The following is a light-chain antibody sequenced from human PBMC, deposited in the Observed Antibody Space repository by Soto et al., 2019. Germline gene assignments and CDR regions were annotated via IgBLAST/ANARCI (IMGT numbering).Light chain of an antibody. CDR1: QSVPSSQ. V-gene: IGKV1-27*01. Sequence: TQSPGTLSLSSGERATLSCRASQSVPSSQLGWYQQKFGRSPKLLIYAASTLQSGVPSRFSGSGSGTDFTLTISSLQPEDVATYYCQKYNSAPFTFGPGTKVDIK. CDR3: QKYNSAPFT. J-gene: IGKJ3*01. CDR2: AAS.